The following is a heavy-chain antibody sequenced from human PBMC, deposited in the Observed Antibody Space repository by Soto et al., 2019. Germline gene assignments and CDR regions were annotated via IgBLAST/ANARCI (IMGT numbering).Heavy chain of an antibody. V-gene: IGHV2-5*02. D-gene: IGHD2-15*01. Sequence: QITLKESDPTLAKPTQTLTLTCTFSGFSLSTSGVGVAWIRQPPGKALEWLALIYWDHDKRDRPSLTSRLTITKVSSKNQVVLTMDTIDSVDTATYYCAPLPCSGGRCDLFSCCGMDVWGQGTTVTVSS. CDR1: GFSLSTSGVG. CDR3: APLPCSGGRCDLFSCCGMDV. CDR2: IYWDHDK. J-gene: IGHJ6*02.